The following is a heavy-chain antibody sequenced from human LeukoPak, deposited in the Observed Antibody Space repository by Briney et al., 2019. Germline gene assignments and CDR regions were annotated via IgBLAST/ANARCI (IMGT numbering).Heavy chain of an antibody. J-gene: IGHJ4*02. Sequence: SETLSLTCSVSGASISSYYWTWLRQPPGKGLEWIGYINNSESTNNNPSLKGRVTITVDTSKNQYSLRLSAVTAADTAVYYCARIHTLFGLLQYYFDYWGQGTLVTVSS. D-gene: IGHD3/OR15-3a*01. CDR3: ARIHTLFGLLQYYFDY. CDR2: INNSEST. CDR1: GASISSYY. V-gene: IGHV4-59*01.